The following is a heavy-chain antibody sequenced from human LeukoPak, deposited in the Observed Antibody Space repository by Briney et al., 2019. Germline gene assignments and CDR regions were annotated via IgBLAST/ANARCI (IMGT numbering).Heavy chain of an antibody. J-gene: IGHJ4*02. CDR2: IYYSGST. V-gene: IGHV4-39*01. Sequence: PSETLSLTCTVSGGSISSSSYYWGWIRQPRGKGLEWIGSIYYSGSTYYNPSLKSRVTISVDTSKNQFSLKLSSVTAADTAVYYCARPAMVRGEDYWGQGTLVTVSS. D-gene: IGHD3-10*01. CDR3: ARPAMVRGEDY. CDR1: GGSISSSSYY.